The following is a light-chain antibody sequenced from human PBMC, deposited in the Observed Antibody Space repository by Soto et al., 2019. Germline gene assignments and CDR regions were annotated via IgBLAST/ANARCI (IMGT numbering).Light chain of an antibody. CDR3: QQYGNWPPFT. CDR2: HAS. J-gene: IGKJ5*01. Sequence: EIVMTQSPAILSVSPGESATLSGRASQSVSDKLAWYQQKPGQAHRLLIYHASTRATGIPDRFRGSGSGTDFTLTTSRLEPEDLAVYYGQQYGNWPPFTFGQGTRREIK. CDR1: QSVSDK. V-gene: IGKV3-15*01.